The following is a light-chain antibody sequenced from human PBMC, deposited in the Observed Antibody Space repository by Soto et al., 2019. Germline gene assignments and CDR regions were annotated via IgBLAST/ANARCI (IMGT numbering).Light chain of an antibody. J-gene: IGLJ1*01. CDR3: SSYSSSSTFYV. Sequence: QSVITQPASVSGSPGQSITISCTGTSSDIGGFYYVSWYQHLPGKDPKLMIYQVSNRPSGVSNRFSGSKSGNTASLTISGLQAEDEADYFCSSYSSSSTFYVFGAGTKVTVL. V-gene: IGLV2-14*01. CDR2: QVS. CDR1: SSDIGGFYY.